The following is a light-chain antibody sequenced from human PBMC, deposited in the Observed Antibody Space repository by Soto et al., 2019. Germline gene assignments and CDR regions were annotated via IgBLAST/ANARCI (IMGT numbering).Light chain of an antibody. J-gene: IGKJ5*01. CDR2: GAS. CDR3: QQYNNWPPIT. Sequence: EIVLTQSPGTLSLSPGERGSLACRSSRSVSSNLAWYQQKPGQAPRLLIYGASTRATGIPARFSGSGSGTEFTLTISSLQSEDFAVYYCQQYNNWPPITFGQGTRLEIK. CDR1: RSVSSN. V-gene: IGKV3-15*01.